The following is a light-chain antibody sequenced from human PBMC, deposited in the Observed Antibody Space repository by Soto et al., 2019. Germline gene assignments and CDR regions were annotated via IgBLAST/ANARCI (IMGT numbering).Light chain of an antibody. CDR1: QSVSSSSY. V-gene: IGKV3-20*01. CDR3: NRYGSSPAYT. Sequence: EIVLTQSPGTLSLSPGERATLSCRASQSVSSSSYLAWYQQKPGQAPRLLIYGASSRATGIPDRCSGSGSGTDFTLNISRLETEEVAGYYCNRYGSSPAYTFGQGTEMEIK. CDR2: GAS. J-gene: IGKJ2*01.